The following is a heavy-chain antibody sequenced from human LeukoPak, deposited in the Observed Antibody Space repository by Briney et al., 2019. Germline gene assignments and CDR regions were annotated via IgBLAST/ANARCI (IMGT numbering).Heavy chain of an antibody. CDR1: GFSFSAYA. Sequence: GGSLRLSCTASGFSFSAYAMMWVRQAPGKGPEWVSGISGSGVNTDYADSVKGRFTISRDNAKNTLYLQMNSLRAEDTAVYYFARDPNGDYIVAFDMWGPGTMVTVSS. V-gene: IGHV3-23*01. J-gene: IGHJ3*02. CDR3: ARDPNGDYIVAFDM. D-gene: IGHD4-17*01. CDR2: ISGSGVNT.